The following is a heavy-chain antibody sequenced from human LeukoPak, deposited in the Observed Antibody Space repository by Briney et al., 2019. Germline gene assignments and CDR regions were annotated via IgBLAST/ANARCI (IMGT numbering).Heavy chain of an antibody. CDR2: IYSGGST. J-gene: IGHJ4*02. CDR1: GFTVSSNY. D-gene: IGHD3-3*01. Sequence: SGGSLRLSCAASGFTVSSNYMSWVRQAPGKGLEWVSVIYSGGSTYYADSVKGRFTISRDNSKNTLYLQMNSLRAEDTAVYYCARVAEYYDFWSGYYTGGDYFDYWGQGTLVTVSS. CDR3: ARVAEYYDFWSGYYTGGDYFDY. V-gene: IGHV3-53*01.